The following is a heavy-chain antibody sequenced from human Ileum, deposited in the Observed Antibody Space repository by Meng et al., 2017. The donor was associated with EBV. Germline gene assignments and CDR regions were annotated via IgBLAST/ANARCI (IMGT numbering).Heavy chain of an antibody. Sequence: QLQASGPGLVNPSEPLSLTCPVSGGSISSSSYYWAWIRQPPGEGLEWIGSVVYSGTTYYTSSLKSRVSISVDTSKNQFSLKLSSVTAADTAVYYCARHHHSPTFDYWGQGTLVTVSS. CDR2: VVYSGTT. CDR3: ARHHHSPTFDY. D-gene: IGHD1-14*01. CDR1: GGSISSSSYY. V-gene: IGHV4-39*01. J-gene: IGHJ4*02.